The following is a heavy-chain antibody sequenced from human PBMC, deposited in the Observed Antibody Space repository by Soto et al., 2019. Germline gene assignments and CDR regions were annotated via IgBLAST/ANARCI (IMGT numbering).Heavy chain of an antibody. CDR3: ARRSYYCDSSGYYHY. CDR2: IYYTGST. CDR1: GDSISSSY. D-gene: IGHD3-22*01. J-gene: IGHJ4*02. Sequence: PSETLSLTCTVSGDSISSSYWSWIRQSPWKGLEWIGYIYYTGSTNYNPSLKRRVTISVDTSKNQFSLKLSSVTAADRAVYYCARRSYYCDSSGYYHYWGQGTLVTVSS. V-gene: IGHV4-59*12.